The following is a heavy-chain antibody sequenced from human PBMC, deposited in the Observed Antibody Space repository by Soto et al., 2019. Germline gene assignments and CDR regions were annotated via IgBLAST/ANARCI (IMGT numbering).Heavy chain of an antibody. CDR2: IYYSGTT. CDR3: ARDLRLDS. J-gene: IGHJ4*02. D-gene: IGHD2-21*02. CDR1: GGSIISSTYF. Sequence: PSETLSLTCTVSGGSIISSTYFWGWIRQPPGKGLEWIGSIYYSGTTYYNPSLKSRVTISIDRSNNQFSLMLSSVTAADMAVYYCARDLRLDSWGPGTLVTVSS. V-gene: IGHV4-39*07.